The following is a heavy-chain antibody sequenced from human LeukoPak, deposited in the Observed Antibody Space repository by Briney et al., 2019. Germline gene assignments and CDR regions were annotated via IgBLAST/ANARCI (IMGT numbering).Heavy chain of an antibody. CDR2: INQSGST. Sequence: PSETLSLTCTVSGYSISSGYYWGWIRQPPGKGLEWIGIINQSGSTSYNPSLKSRVTISVDTSKNQFSLKLSSVTAADTAVYYCARDSGIAAAGISGYYYYGMDVWGQGTTVTVSS. CDR3: ARDSGIAAAGISGYYYYGMDV. V-gene: IGHV4-38-2*02. D-gene: IGHD6-13*01. CDR1: GYSISSGYY. J-gene: IGHJ6*02.